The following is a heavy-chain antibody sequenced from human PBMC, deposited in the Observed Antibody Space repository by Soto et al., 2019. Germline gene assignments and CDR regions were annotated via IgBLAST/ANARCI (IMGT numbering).Heavy chain of an antibody. CDR3: ARSPPTGSPGY. V-gene: IGHV4-39*01. D-gene: IGHD1-1*01. J-gene: IGHJ4*02. Sequence: LTCTVSGGSISSRSYYWGWLRQPPGKGLEWVASVYYSGSTYYNPSLKSRVTISVDTSKNQFSLKLSSVTAADTAVYYCARSPPTGSPGYWGQGILVTVSS. CDR2: VYYSGST. CDR1: GGSISSRSYY.